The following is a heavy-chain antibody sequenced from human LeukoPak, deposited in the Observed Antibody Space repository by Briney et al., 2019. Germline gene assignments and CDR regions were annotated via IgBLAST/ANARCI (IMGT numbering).Heavy chain of an antibody. Sequence: ASVRVSCKASGYTFTSYGISWVRQAPGQGLEWMGWISAYNGNTNYAQKLQGRVTMTTDTSTSTAYMELRSRRSDDTAVYYCARGITLIRGLIITWFDPWGPGTLVAVSS. J-gene: IGHJ5*02. D-gene: IGHD3-10*01. CDR1: GYTFTSYG. CDR2: ISAYNGNT. CDR3: ARGITLIRGLIITWFDP. V-gene: IGHV1-18*01.